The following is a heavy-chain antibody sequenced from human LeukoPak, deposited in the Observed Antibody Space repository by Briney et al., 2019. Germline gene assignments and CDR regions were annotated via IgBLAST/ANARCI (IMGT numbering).Heavy chain of an antibody. CDR3: ARDQYSSSWYSPYDAFDI. J-gene: IGHJ3*02. CDR2: IYTSGST. V-gene: IGHV4-61*08. Sequence: SETLSLTCTVSGGSISSGGYYWSWIRQHPGKGLEWIGYIYTSGSTNYNPSLKSRVTMSVDTSKNQFSLKLSSVTAADTAVYYCARDQYSSSWYSPYDAFDIWGQGTMVTVSS. CDR1: GGSISSGGYY. D-gene: IGHD6-13*01.